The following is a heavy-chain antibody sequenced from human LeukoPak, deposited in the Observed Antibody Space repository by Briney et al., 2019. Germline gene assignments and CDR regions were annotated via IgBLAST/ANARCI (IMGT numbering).Heavy chain of an antibody. CDR2: INPNSGGT. V-gene: IGHV1-2*04. D-gene: IGHD3-22*01. CDR3: ARGGSDSSRPYYFDY. CDR1: GYTFTGYY. Sequence: ASVKVSCKASGYTFTGYYMHWVRQAPGQGLEWMGWINPNSGGTNYAQKFQGWVTMTRDTSISTAYMELSRLRSDDTAVYYCARGGSDSSRPYYFDYWGQGTLVTVSS. J-gene: IGHJ4*02.